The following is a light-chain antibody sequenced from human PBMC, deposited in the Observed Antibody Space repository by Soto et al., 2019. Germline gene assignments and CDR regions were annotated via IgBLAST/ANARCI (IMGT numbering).Light chain of an antibody. Sequence: QSALTQPASVSGSPGQSITISCTGTNSDVGGYDYVSWYQHYPGKAPKLLIYQVNNRPSGVSSRFSGSKSGNTASLTFSGLQAEDEADSYCSSLTSSNTWVFGGGTKVTVL. CDR3: SSLTSSNTWV. V-gene: IGLV2-14*01. CDR1: NSDVGGYDY. CDR2: QVN. J-gene: IGLJ3*02.